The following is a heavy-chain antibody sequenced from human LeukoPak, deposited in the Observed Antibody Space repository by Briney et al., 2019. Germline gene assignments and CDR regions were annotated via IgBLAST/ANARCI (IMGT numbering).Heavy chain of an antibody. V-gene: IGHV4-59*08. D-gene: IGHD6-13*01. J-gene: IGHJ4*02. CDR2: IYYSGST. Sequence: SETLSLTCTVSGGSITGYYWSWIRQPPGKGLEWIGYIYYSGSTNYNPPLKSRVTISVDTSKSQFSLKLSSVAAADTAVYYCVRRASRYSSSYYDYWGQGTLVTVSS. CDR3: VRRASRYSSSYYDY. CDR1: GGSITGYY.